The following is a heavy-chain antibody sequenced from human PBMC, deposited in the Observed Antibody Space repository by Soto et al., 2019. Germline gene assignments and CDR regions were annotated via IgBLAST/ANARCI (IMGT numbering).Heavy chain of an antibody. CDR1: GFTFSSFV. CDR3: AKGLWRSRPHAFDI. J-gene: IGHJ3*02. D-gene: IGHD3-16*01. V-gene: IGHV3-23*01. Sequence: EVQLFESGGGLVQPGGSLRLSCVPSGFTFSSFVISWVRQAPGKGLEWVSSVSGSGGSTFYADSVKGRFTISRDNSKNIVNLQMDSLRAEDAALYFCAKGLWRSRPHAFDIWGQGTMVAVSS. CDR2: VSGSGGST.